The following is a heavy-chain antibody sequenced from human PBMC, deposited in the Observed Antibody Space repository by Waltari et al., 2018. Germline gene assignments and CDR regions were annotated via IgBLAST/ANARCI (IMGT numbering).Heavy chain of an antibody. CDR3: AADPSGSYYYYYYGMDV. J-gene: IGHJ6*02. CDR1: GFTFTSSA. D-gene: IGHD3-22*01. CDR2: FVGCSGNT. Sequence: QMQLVQSGPEVKKPGTSVKVSCKASGFTFTSSAVQWVRQARGQRLEWIGWFVGCSGNTKYAQKLQEGVTITRDMSTSTAYMELSSLGSEDTAVYYCAADPSGSYYYYYYGMDVWGQGTTVTVSS. V-gene: IGHV1-58*01.